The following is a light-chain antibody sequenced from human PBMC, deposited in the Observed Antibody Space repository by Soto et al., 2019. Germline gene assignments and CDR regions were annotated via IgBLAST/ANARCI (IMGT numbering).Light chain of an antibody. CDR2: AAS. CDR1: QGISSY. CDR3: QQYYSYPRT. V-gene: IGKV1-8*01. J-gene: IGKJ1*01. Sequence: AIPMTQSPSSLSASTADRVTITGRASQGISSYLAWYQQKPGKAPKLLIYAASTLQSGVPSRFSGSGSGTDFTLTISCLQSEDFATYYCQQYYSYPRTFGQGTKVDIK.